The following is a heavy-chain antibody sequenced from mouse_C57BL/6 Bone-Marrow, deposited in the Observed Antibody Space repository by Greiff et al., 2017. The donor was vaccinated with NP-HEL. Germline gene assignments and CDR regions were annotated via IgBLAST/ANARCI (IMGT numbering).Heavy chain of an antibody. J-gene: IGHJ3*01. CDR1: GFTFSSYA. Sequence: EVHLVESGEGLVKPGGSLKLSCAASGFTFSSYAMSWVRQTPEKRLEWVAYISSGGDYIYYADTVKGRFTISRDNARNTLYLQMSSLKSEDTAMYYCTREQDRDYYYGSSHGAWFAYWGQGTLVTVSA. V-gene: IGHV5-9-1*02. D-gene: IGHD1-1*01. CDR2: ISSGGDYI. CDR3: TREQDRDYYYGSSHGAWFAY.